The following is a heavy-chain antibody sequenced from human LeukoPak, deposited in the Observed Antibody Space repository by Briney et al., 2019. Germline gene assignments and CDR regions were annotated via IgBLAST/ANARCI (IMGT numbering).Heavy chain of an antibody. D-gene: IGHD1-26*01. V-gene: IGHV4-34*01. Sequence: PSETLSLTCAVYGASFSDYYWSWIRQSPGKGLEWIGEIYHTGSTNYNPSLKSRVTISVDTSKSQFFLNLTSVTAADTAVYYCVRIGRPRRTPFDPLGQGTLVTVSS. CDR1: GASFSDYY. CDR3: VRIGRPRRTPFDP. CDR2: IYHTGST. J-gene: IGHJ5*02.